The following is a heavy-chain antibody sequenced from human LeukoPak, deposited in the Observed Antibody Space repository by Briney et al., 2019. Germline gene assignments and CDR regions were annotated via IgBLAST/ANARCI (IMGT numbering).Heavy chain of an antibody. CDR3: ARRPKYSSSWNNWFDP. D-gene: IGHD6-13*01. V-gene: IGHV4-39*01. J-gene: IGHJ5*02. CDR2: IYYSGST. Sequence: PSETLSLTCTVSGGSISSSSYYWGWIRQPPGKGLEWIGSIYYSGSTDYNPSLKSRVSISVDTSKKQFSLKLSSVTAADTAVYYCARRPKYSSSWNNWFDPWGQGTLVTVSS. CDR1: GGSISSSSYY.